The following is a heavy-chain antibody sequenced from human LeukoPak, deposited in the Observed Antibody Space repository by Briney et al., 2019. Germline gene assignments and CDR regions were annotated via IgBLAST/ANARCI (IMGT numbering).Heavy chain of an antibody. CDR1: GFTFSSCA. V-gene: IGHV3-30*04. Sequence: GRSLRLSCAASGFTFSSCAMHWVRQAPGKGLEWVAVISYDGSNKYYADSVKGRFTISRDNSKNTLYLQMNSLGAEDTAVYYCARVGSGWEEYFQHWGQGTLVTVSS. D-gene: IGHD6-19*01. J-gene: IGHJ1*01. CDR3: ARVGSGWEEYFQH. CDR2: ISYDGSNK.